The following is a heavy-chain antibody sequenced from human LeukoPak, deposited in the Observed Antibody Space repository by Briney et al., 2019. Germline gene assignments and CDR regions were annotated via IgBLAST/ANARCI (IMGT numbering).Heavy chain of an antibody. D-gene: IGHD5-12*01. CDR3: ARLTGYDWESSYDY. CDR1: GASISGSGYY. CDR2: IYYSGST. V-gene: IGHV4-39*07. J-gene: IGHJ4*02. Sequence: SETLSLTCAVSGASISGSGYYWGWIRQPPGEGLEWIGNIYYSGSTYYNPSLKSRVTISVDTSKNQFSLKLSSVTAADTAVYYCARLTGYDWESSYDYWGQGTLVTVSS.